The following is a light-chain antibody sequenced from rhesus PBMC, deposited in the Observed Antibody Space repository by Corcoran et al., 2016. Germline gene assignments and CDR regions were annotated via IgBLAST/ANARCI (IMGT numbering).Light chain of an antibody. CDR2: DAS. CDR3: LQHNSYPFT. CDR1: QGISSY. J-gene: IGKJ3*01. Sequence: DIQMTQSPSSLSASVGDTVTITCRASQGISSYLNWFQQNPGKALKLLIYDASSLESGVPSRFSGSGSGTDFTLTISSLQPEDFAAYYCLQHNSYPFTVGPGTKLDIK. V-gene: IGKV1-28*03.